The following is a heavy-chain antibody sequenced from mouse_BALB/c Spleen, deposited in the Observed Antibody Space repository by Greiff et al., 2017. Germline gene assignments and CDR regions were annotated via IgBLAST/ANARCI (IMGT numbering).Heavy chain of an antibody. CDR1: GYSITSGYY. CDR3: ARDYDYDVSWFAY. V-gene: IGHV3-6*02. J-gene: IGHJ3*01. CDR2: ISYDGSN. Sequence: VQLQQSGPGLVKPSQSLSLTCSVTGYSITSGYYWNWIRQFPGNKLEWMGYISYDGSNNYNPSLKNRISITRDTSKNQFFLKLNSVTTEDTATYYCARDYDYDVSWFAYWGQGTLVTVSA. D-gene: IGHD2-4*01.